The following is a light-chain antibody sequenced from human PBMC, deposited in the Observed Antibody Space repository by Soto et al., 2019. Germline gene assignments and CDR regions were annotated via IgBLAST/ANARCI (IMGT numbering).Light chain of an antibody. Sequence: DIQMTQSPSTLSASVGDRVTITCRASQSISSWLAWYQQKPGKAPKLLIYKASSLESGVPSRFSGRGSGTEFTLTISSPQPDAFATYYCQQYNSYSTFGQGTKVEIK. CDR1: QSISSW. V-gene: IGKV1-5*03. J-gene: IGKJ1*01. CDR2: KAS. CDR3: QQYNSYST.